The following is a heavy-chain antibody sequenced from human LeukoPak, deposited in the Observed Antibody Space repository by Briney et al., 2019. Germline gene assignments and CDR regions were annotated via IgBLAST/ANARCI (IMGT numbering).Heavy chain of an antibody. CDR2: MSPNSGNT. D-gene: IGHD7-27*01. CDR3: ARGPPNWGYDY. V-gene: IGHV1-8*01. Sequence: GASVTVSCKASGYTFTSYDINWVRQATGQGLEWMGWMSPNSGNTGYAQKFQGRVTMTRSTSMSTAYMELSSLRSEDTAVYYCARGPPNWGYDYWGQGTLVTASS. J-gene: IGHJ4*02. CDR1: GYTFTSYD.